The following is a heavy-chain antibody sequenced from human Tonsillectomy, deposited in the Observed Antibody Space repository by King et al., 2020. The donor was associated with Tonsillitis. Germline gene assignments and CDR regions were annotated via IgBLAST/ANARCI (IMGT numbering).Heavy chain of an antibody. CDR1: GYSFTNYW. D-gene: IGHD3-22*01. Sequence: VQLVESGAEVKKAGESLKISCKGSGYSFTNYWIGWVRQMPGKGLEWMGIIYPGDSDTRYSPSFQGQVTIAADKSISTAYLQGSSLKASDTAMYFCARRDSSGYFDYWGQGTLVTVSS. CDR3: ARRDSSGYFDY. J-gene: IGHJ4*02. V-gene: IGHV5-51*03. CDR2: IYPGDSDT.